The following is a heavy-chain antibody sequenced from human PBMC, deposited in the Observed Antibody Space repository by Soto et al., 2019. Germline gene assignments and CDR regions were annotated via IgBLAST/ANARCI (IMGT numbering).Heavy chain of an antibody. J-gene: IGHJ4*02. CDR3: ARVIVGIRDFDY. V-gene: IGHV4-34*01. CDR1: GGSFSGYY. CDR2: INHSGST. D-gene: IGHD2-21*01. Sequence: QVQLQQWGAGLLKPSETLSLTCAVYGGSFSGYYWSWIRQPPGQGLEWIGEINHSGSTNYNPSLKSRVTISVDTSKNQFSLKLSSVTAADTAVYYCARVIVGIRDFDYWGQGTLVTVSS.